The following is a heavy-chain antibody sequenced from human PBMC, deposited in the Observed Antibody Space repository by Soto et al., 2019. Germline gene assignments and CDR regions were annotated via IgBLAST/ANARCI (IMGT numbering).Heavy chain of an antibody. Sequence: SETLSLTCTVSGGSISSYYWSWIRQPPGKGLEWIGYIYYSGSTNYNPSLKSRVTISVDTSKNQFSLKLSSVTAADTAVYYCASSLAEWELPRNYYYYMDVWGKGTTVTVSS. V-gene: IGHV4-59*01. CDR2: IYYSGST. CDR1: GGSISSYY. D-gene: IGHD1-26*01. J-gene: IGHJ6*03. CDR3: ASSLAEWELPRNYYYYMDV.